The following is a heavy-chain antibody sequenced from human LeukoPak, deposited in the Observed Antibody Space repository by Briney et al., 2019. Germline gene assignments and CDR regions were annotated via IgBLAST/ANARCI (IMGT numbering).Heavy chain of an antibody. J-gene: IGHJ4*02. D-gene: IGHD3-10*01. CDR1: GGSISSGGYS. CDR3: ARALERFGELDY. V-gene: IGHV4-30-4*07. CDR2: IYYSGST. Sequence: SETLSLTCAVSGGSISSGGYSWSWIRQPPGKGLEWIGYIYYSGSTYYNPSLKSRVTISVDTSKNQFSLKLSSVTAADTAVYYCARALERFGELDYWGQGTLVTVSS.